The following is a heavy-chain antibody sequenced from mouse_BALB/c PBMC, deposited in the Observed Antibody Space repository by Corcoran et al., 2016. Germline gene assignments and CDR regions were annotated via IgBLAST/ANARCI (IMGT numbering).Heavy chain of an antibody. CDR3: ARHAYSKYDGFAY. Sequence: VQLQQSGPELVKPGTSVTLSCKASGYTFTEYVIHWVKQRSGQGLEWIGWFYPRGGNINYNEKFRYKATLTADKSSSTVYMELSRLTSEDSAVYFCARHAYSKYDGFAYWGQGTLVTVSA. J-gene: IGHJ3*01. D-gene: IGHD2-14*01. V-gene: IGHV1-62-2*01. CDR2: FYPRGGNI. CDR1: GYTFTEYV.